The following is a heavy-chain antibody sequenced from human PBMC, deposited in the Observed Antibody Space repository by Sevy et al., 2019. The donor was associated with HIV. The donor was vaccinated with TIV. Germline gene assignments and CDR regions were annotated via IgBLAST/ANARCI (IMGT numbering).Heavy chain of an antibody. Sequence: GGSLRLSCAASRLTFSSSSVNWVRQAPGKGLEWVSYISSSSTTIYYADSVKGRFTISRDNAKNSLYLQMNSLRDEDTAVYYSAREFMVADYYYGMDVWGQGTTVTVSS. D-gene: IGHD3-10*01. V-gene: IGHV3-48*02. CDR1: RLTFSSSS. CDR3: AREFMVADYYYGMDV. J-gene: IGHJ6*02. CDR2: ISSSSTTI.